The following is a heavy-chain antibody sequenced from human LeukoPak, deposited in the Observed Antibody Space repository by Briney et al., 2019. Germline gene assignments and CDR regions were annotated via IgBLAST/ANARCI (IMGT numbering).Heavy chain of an antibody. CDR2: IYYSGST. J-gene: IGHJ5*02. CDR1: GGSFSGYY. V-gene: IGHV4-59*01. Sequence: SETLSLTCAVYGGSFSGYYWSWIRQPPGKGLEWIGYIYYSGSTNYNPSLKSRVTISVDTSKNQFSLKLSSVTAADTAVYYCARLRVVTAIRRGWFDPWGQGTLVTVSS. CDR3: ARLRVVTAIRRGWFDP. D-gene: IGHD2-21*02.